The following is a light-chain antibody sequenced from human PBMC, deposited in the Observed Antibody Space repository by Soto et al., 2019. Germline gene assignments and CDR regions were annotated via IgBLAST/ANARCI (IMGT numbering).Light chain of an antibody. CDR2: EVS. Sequence: QSVLTQPASVSGSPGQSITISCTGTSSDVGGYKYVSWYQQHPDNAPKLIIFEVSNRPSGISSRFAGSKSGNTASLTISGLQAEDEADYYCASYTRSSTSVIFGRGTKLTVL. J-gene: IGLJ2*01. V-gene: IGLV2-14*01. CDR3: ASYTRSSTSVI. CDR1: SSDVGGYKY.